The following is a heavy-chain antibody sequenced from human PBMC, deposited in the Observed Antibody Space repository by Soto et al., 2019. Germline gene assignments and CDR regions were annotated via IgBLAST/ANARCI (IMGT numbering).Heavy chain of an antibody. CDR1: GGSFSGYY. D-gene: IGHD6-19*01. J-gene: IGHJ5*02. CDR2: INHSGST. V-gene: IGHV4-34*01. CDR3: ARSRPRPGYSSGTATHWFDP. Sequence: SETLSLTCAVYGGSFSGYYWSWIRQPPGKGLEWIGEINHSGSTNYNPSLKSRVTVSVDTSKNQFSLKLSSVTAADTAVYYCARSRPRPGYSSGTATHWFDPWGQGTLVTVSS.